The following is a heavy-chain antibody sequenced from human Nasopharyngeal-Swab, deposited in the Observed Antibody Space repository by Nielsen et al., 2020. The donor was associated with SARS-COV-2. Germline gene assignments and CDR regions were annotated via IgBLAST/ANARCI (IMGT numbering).Heavy chain of an antibody. V-gene: IGHV4-31*03. J-gene: IGHJ3*02. CDR2: IYYSGST. CDR3: ARAPSNWNYVWGRWPSEGAFDI. Sequence: SETLSLTCTVSGGSISSGGYYWSWIRQHPGKGLEWIGYIYYSGSTYYNPSLKSRVTISVDTSKNQFSLKLSSVTAADTAVYYCARAPSNWNYVWGRWPSEGAFDIWGQGTMVTVSS. D-gene: IGHD3-16*01. CDR1: GGSISSGGYY.